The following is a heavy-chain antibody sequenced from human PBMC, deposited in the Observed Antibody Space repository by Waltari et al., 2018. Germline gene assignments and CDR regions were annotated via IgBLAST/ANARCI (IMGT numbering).Heavy chain of an antibody. CDR1: GYTFTSYA. J-gene: IGHJ3*02. V-gene: IGHV7-4-1*02. CDR2: INTNTGNP. D-gene: IGHD2-8*01. CDR3: AREGSIEMVDAFDI. Sequence: QVQLVQSGSELKKPGASVKVSCKASGYTFTSYAMNWVRQAPGQGLEWMGWINTNTGNPTDAQGFTGRFVFSLDTSISTAYLQISSLKAEDTAVYYCAREGSIEMVDAFDIWGQGTMVTVSS.